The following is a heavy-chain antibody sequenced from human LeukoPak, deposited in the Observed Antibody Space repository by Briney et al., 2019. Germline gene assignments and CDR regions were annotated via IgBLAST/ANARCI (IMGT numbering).Heavy chain of an antibody. J-gene: IGHJ4*02. CDR2: INHSGST. CDR3: ARGKGDFWSGYYDY. Sequence: ETLSLTCAVYGGSFSGYYWSWIRQPPGKGLEWIGEINHSGSTNYNPSLKSGVTISVDTSKNQFSLKLSSVTAADTAVYYCARGKGDFWSGYYDYWGQGTLVTVSS. V-gene: IGHV4-34*01. CDR1: GGSFSGYY. D-gene: IGHD3-3*01.